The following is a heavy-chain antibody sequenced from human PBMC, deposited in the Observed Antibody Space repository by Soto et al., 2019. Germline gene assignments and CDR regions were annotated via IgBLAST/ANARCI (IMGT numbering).Heavy chain of an antibody. Sequence: QVQLVESGGGVVQPGRSLRLSCAASGFTFSSYGMHWVRQAPGKGLEWVAVIWYDGSNKYYADSVKGPFTISRDTSNNTLDLQMNGLRAEDTAVYYCARGGSRDILTGYSYCGMDVWGQGTTVTVSS. CDR2: IWYDGSNK. D-gene: IGHD3-9*01. CDR1: GFTFSSYG. J-gene: IGHJ6*02. CDR3: ARGGSRDILTGYSYCGMDV. V-gene: IGHV3-33*01.